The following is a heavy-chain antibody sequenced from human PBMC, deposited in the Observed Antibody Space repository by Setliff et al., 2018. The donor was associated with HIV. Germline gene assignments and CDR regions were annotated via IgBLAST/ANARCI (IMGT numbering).Heavy chain of an antibody. CDR2: INTHSGYT. V-gene: IGHV1-18*01. CDR1: GYTFNNYG. J-gene: IGHJ5*02. D-gene: IGHD6-19*01. CDR3: ARSRRGIAVAFDANLFDT. Sequence: ASVKVSCKASGYTFNNYGISWVRQAPGQGLEWMGWINTHSGYTNYAQNVQGRVTITRDTSANTAYMELSSLRSDDTAVYFCARSRRGIAVAFDANLFDTWGQGTLVTVSS.